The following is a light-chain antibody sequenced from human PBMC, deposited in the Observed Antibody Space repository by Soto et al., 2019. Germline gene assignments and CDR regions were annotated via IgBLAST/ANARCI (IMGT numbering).Light chain of an antibody. CDR3: QQYGNSPRYS. J-gene: IGKJ2*03. CDR2: ATS. Sequence: EIVLTQSPGTLSLSLGERATLSCRASQSVSSIYLAWYQQKPGQPPRLLIYATSSRATGIPDRFSGSGSGTDFSRTISRLEPEDFAVYYCQQYGNSPRYSFGQGTKLEIK. V-gene: IGKV3-20*01. CDR1: QSVSSIY.